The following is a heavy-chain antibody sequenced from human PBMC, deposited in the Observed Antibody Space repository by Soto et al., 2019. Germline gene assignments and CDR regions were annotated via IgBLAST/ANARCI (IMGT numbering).Heavy chain of an antibody. CDR2: INWNGGST. V-gene: IGHV3-20*04. D-gene: IGHD3-10*01. CDR3: ARSGNYFYYYMDV. Sequence: PGGSLRLSCAASGFTFDDYGMSWVRQVPGKGLEWVSGINWNGGSTGYADSVKGRFTISRDNAKNSLYLQMNSLRAEDAALYYCARSGNYFYYYMDVWGKGTTVTVSS. CDR1: GFTFDDYG. J-gene: IGHJ6*03.